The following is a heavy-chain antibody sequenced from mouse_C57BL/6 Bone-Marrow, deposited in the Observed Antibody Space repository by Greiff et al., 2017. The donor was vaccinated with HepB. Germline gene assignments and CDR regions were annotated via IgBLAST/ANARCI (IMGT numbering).Heavy chain of an antibody. CDR1: GYTFTSYW. J-gene: IGHJ3*01. V-gene: IGHV1-72*01. Sequence: QVQLQQSGAELVKPGASVKLSCKASGYTFTSYWMHWVKQRPGRGLEWSGRIDPNGGGTKYNEKVKGKSTLNVDKPSSTAYMQLSSLTSEDSAVYYCARVPTFITTGWFAYWGQGTLVTVSA. CDR2: IDPNGGGT. CDR3: ARVPTFITTGWFAY. D-gene: IGHD1-1*01.